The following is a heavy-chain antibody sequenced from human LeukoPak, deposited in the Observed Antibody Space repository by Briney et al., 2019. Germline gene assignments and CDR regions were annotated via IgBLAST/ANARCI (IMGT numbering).Heavy chain of an antibody. CDR2: INGNGGST. D-gene: IGHD1-26*01. J-gene: IGHJ5*02. CDR3: ARDLDYSGSYRNRWFDP. V-gene: IGHV3-20*04. CDR1: GLTFVDYG. Sequence: PGGSRRLSGAASGLTFVDYGWSWVRQAPGKGLKWVSGINGNGGSTGYADSVKGRFTISRDNAKNSLYLQMNSLRAEDTALYYCARDLDYSGSYRNRWFDPWGQGTLVTVSS.